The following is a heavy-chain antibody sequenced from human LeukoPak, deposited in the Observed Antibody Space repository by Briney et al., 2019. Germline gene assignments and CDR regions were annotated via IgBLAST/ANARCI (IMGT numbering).Heavy chain of an antibody. V-gene: IGHV4-59*01. CDR3: ARASRHSGFDY. CDR1: GGSISSYY. J-gene: IGHJ4*02. D-gene: IGHD2-15*01. CDR2: IYYSGST. Sequence: SETLSLTCTVSGGSISSYYWSWIRQPPGKGLEWIGYIYYSGSTNYNPSLKSRVTISVDTSKDQFSLKLSSVTAADTAVYYCARASRHSGFDYWGQGTLVTVSS.